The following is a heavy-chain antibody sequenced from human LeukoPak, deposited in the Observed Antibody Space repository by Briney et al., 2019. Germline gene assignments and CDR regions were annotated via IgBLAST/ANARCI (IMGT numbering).Heavy chain of an antibody. J-gene: IGHJ4*02. Sequence: SETLSLTCTVSGGXISSSSYYWGWIRQPPGKGLEWIGSIYYSGSTYYNPSLKSRVTISVDTSKNQFSLKLSSVTAADTAVYYCATVVVAGFDYWGQGTLVTVSS. CDR3: ATVVVAGFDY. V-gene: IGHV4-39*01. CDR1: GGXISSSSYY. CDR2: IYYSGST. D-gene: IGHD2-15*01.